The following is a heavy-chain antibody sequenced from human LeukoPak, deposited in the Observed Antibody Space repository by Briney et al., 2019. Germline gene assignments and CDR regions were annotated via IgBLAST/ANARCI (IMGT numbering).Heavy chain of an antibody. CDR2: INPNSGGT. D-gene: IGHD3-3*01. J-gene: IGHJ5*02. V-gene: IGHV1-2*02. CDR3: AKSGDFWIGYLAPT. Sequence: GASVKVSCKASGYTFTSYDINWVRQAPGQGLEWMGWINPNSGGTNYAQKFQGRVTMTRDTSISTAYMELTRLKSDDKAMYYCAKSGDFWIGYLAPTWGQGTLVTVSS. CDR1: GYTFTSYD.